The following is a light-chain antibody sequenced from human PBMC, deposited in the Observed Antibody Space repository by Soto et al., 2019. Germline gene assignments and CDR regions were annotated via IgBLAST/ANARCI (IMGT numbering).Light chain of an antibody. Sequence: DIQMTQSPSSLSASVGDRVILTCRASQTIRTSLNWYQQKPGKAPKLLIYAASTLHSGVPSRVSGSGSGTDYTLSNSNLQPEDFATYFWQQTYGPPPTFGQGTKGE. CDR1: QTIRTS. CDR2: AAS. V-gene: IGKV1-39*01. CDR3: QQTYGPPPT. J-gene: IGKJ1*01.